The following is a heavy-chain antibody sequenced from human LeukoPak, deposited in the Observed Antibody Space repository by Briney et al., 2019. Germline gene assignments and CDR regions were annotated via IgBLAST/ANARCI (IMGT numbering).Heavy chain of an antibody. Sequence: GGSLKISCKGSGCSFTNYWIGWVRQMPGKGLEWMGIIYPDDSDTRYRPSFQGQVTISDDKSSTTAYLQWSSLKPSDTAIFYCARRAHEALHFDYWGQGTLVTVSS. CDR2: IYPDDSDT. CDR3: ARRAHEALHFDY. J-gene: IGHJ4*02. CDR1: GCSFTNYW. V-gene: IGHV5-51*01.